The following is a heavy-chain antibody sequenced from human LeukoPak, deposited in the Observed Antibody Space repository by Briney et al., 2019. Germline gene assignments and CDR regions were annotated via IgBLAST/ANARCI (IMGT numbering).Heavy chain of an antibody. CDR1: SSYG. D-gene: IGHD3/OR15-3a*01. V-gene: IGHV4-39*01. J-gene: IGHJ4*02. CDR3: ARQTGSGLFILP. Sequence: SSYGMSWVRQAPGKGLEWIGSIYYSGNTYYNASLKSQVSISIDTSKNQFSLKLTSVTAADTAVYYCARQTGSGLFILPGGQGTLVTVSS. CDR2: IYYSGNT.